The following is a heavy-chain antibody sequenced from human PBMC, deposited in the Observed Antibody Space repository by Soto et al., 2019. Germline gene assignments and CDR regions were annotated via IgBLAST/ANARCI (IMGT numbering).Heavy chain of an antibody. J-gene: IGHJ4*02. CDR1: GGSISSGGYS. CDR3: ARVPDY. Sequence: QLQLQESGSGLVKPSQTLSLTCAVSGGSISSGGYSWSWIRQPPGKGLEWIGYMYHSGSTYYNPSLHSRVTTSIGRSKTRFSLKLSSVPAAARAVYFCARVPDYWGQGILVTVSS. D-gene: IGHD2-2*01. V-gene: IGHV4-30-2*01. CDR2: MYHSGST.